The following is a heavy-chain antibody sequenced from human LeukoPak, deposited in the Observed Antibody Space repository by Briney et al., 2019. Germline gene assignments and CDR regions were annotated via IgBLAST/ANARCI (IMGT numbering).Heavy chain of an antibody. CDR2: KSYDGSNK. Sequence: GGSLRLSCAASGFTFSSYAMHWVRQAPGKGLEWVAVKSYDGSNKYYADSVKGRFTISRDNSKNTLYLQMNSLRAEDTAVYYCARDGGSYDYWGQGTLVTVSS. D-gene: IGHD1-26*01. CDR3: ARDGGSYDY. CDR1: GFTFSSYA. V-gene: IGHV3-30-3*01. J-gene: IGHJ4*02.